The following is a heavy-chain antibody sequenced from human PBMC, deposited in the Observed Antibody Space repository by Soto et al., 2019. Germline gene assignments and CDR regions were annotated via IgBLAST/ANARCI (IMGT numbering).Heavy chain of an antibody. J-gene: IGHJ2*01. V-gene: IGHV1-69*01. Sequence: QGQLVQSGAEVKKPGSSVKVSCKASGGSFRTYPINWVRQAPGQGLEWMGGIIPMLAAPTYAQKFQGRLTITADESMTAVYIELSSLTSEDTAVYYCARVGPPDPAVSWFFDLWGRGTLVTVSS. CDR2: IIPMLAAP. CDR3: ARVGPPDPAVSWFFDL. CDR1: GGSFRTYP.